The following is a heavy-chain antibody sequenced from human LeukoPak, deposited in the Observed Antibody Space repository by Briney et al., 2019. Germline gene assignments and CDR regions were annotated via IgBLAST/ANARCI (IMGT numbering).Heavy chain of an antibody. Sequence: ASVKVSCKASGYTFSIYNMHWVRLAPGQGLEWMGIINPSGGTNYAQKFQGRVTITTDESTSTAYMELSSLRSEDTAVYYCARAPTGLPAARYFDYWGQGTLVTVSS. D-gene: IGHD2-2*01. CDR2: INPSGGT. J-gene: IGHJ4*02. CDR1: GYTFSIYN. V-gene: IGHV1-46*01. CDR3: ARAPTGLPAARYFDY.